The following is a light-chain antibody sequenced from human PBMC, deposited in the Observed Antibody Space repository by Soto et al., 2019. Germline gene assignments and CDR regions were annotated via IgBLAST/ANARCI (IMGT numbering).Light chain of an antibody. CDR3: SSYTSSSTYV. CDR1: SSDVGGYNY. Sequence: QSAPTQPASVAGAPGQSIAISCTGNSSDVGGYNYVSWYQQHPGKAPKLMIYDVSNRPSGVSNRFSGSKSGNTASLTISGLQAEDEADYYCSSYTSSSTYVFGTGTKVTVL. CDR2: DVS. V-gene: IGLV2-14*01. J-gene: IGLJ1*01.